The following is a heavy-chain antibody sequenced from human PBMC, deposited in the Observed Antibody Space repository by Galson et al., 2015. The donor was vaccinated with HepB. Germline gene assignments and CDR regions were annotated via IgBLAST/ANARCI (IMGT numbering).Heavy chain of an antibody. D-gene: IGHD2-2*01. CDR2: MNPSSGGT. CDR1: GYTFTGYY. J-gene: IGHJ5*02. V-gene: IGHV1-2*02. Sequence: SVKVSCKASGYTFTGYYIHWVRQAPGQGLEWMGWMNPSSGGTTYAQKFQGRITMTRDTSINTAYMELSRLRSDDTAVYYCARDFAAMWVNWFDPWGQGTLVTVSS. CDR3: ARDFAAMWVNWFDP.